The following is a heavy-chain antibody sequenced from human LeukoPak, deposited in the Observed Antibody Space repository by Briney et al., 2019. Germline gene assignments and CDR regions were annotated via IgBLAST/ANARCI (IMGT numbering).Heavy chain of an antibody. V-gene: IGHV3-23*01. CDR3: AKDGNENDFWYGDLFDC. Sequence: GGSLRLSCAASGFTFSSYGMGWVRQAPGKGLERVSAISASGDKRHYTDSVKGRFTISRDNWKNTLYLQLNSLRAEDTAVYYCAKDGNENDFWYGDLFDCWGQGTLVTVSS. J-gene: IGHJ4*02. D-gene: IGHD3-3*01. CDR1: GFTFSSYG. CDR2: ISASGDKR.